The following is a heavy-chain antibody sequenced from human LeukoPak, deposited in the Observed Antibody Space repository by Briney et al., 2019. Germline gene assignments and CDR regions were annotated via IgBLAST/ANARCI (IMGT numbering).Heavy chain of an antibody. V-gene: IGHV1-2*06. D-gene: IGHD2-15*01. CDR3: ARDRGYCSGGSCHKTLGY. CDR1: GYTFTGYY. CDR2: INPNSGGT. J-gene: IGHJ4*02. Sequence: ASVKVSCKASGYTFTGYYMHWVRQAPGQGLEWMGRINPNSGGTNYAQKFQGRVTMTRDTSISTAYMELSRLRSDDTAVYYCARDRGYCSGGSCHKTLGYWGQGTLVTVSS.